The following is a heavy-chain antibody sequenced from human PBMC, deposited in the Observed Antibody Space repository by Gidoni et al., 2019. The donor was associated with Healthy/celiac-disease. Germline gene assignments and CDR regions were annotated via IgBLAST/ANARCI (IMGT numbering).Heavy chain of an antibody. CDR2: TRNKANSYTT. D-gene: IGHD3-22*01. V-gene: IGHV3-72*01. J-gene: IGHJ3*02. CDR3: ARTYYYDGSGYITDAFDI. Sequence: LEWVGRTRNKANSYTTEYAASVKGRFTISRDDSKNSLYLQMNSLKTEDTSVYYCARTYYYDGSGYITDAFDIWGQGTMVTVSS.